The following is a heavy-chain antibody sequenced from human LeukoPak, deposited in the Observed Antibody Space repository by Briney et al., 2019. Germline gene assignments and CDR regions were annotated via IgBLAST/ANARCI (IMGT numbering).Heavy chain of an antibody. V-gene: IGHV4-59*01. J-gene: IGHJ3*02. Sequence: PSETLSLTCTVSGGSISSYYWSWIRQPPGKGLEWIGYIYYSGSTNYNPSLKSRVTISVDTSKNQFSLKLSSVTAADTAVYYCARVDSSVDALDIWGQGTMVTVSS. CDR1: GGSISSYY. CDR2: IYYSGST. D-gene: IGHD3-22*01. CDR3: ARVDSSVDALDI.